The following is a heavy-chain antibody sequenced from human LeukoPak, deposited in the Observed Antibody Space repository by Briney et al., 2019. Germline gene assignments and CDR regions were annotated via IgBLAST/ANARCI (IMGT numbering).Heavy chain of an antibody. CDR1: GCSISSYY. CDR3: ARHGVGIVGATYFDN. Sequence: SETLSLTCSVSGCSISSYYWSWIRQPPGKGLEWIGYIYYSGSTNDNPSLKSRVTISVDTSKNQFSLKLGSVTAADTAMYYCARHGVGIVGATYFDNWGQGTLVTVSS. D-gene: IGHD1-26*01. J-gene: IGHJ4*02. CDR2: IYYSGST. V-gene: IGHV4-59*08.